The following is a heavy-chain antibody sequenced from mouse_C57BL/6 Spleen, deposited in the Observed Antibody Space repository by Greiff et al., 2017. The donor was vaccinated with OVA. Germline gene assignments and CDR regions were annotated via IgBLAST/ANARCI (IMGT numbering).Heavy chain of an antibody. Sequence: QVQLQQPGAELVKPGASVKVSCKASGYTFTSYWMHWVKQRPGQGLEWIGRIHPSDSDTNYNQKFKGKATLTVDKSSSTAYMQLSILTSEDSAVYYCAILTVVERYYAMDYWGQGTSVTVSS. V-gene: IGHV1-74*01. D-gene: IGHD1-1*01. CDR2: IHPSDSDT. J-gene: IGHJ4*01. CDR3: AILTVVERYYAMDY. CDR1: GYTFTSYW.